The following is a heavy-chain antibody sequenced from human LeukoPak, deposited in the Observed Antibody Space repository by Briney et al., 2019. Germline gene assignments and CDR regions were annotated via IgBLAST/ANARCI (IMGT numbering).Heavy chain of an antibody. V-gene: IGHV4-4*02. D-gene: IGHD2-8*01. CDR1: GDSVTSSNW. J-gene: IGHJ5*02. CDR3: ARDLSMADLGWFDP. Sequence: PSETLSLTCAVSGDSVTSSNWWSWVRQPPGKGLEWIGEIYHSGATNYNPSLKSRVTISLDKSKDQLSLKLTSVTAADTAVYYCARDLSMADLGWFDPWGQGTLVTVSS. CDR2: IYHSGAT.